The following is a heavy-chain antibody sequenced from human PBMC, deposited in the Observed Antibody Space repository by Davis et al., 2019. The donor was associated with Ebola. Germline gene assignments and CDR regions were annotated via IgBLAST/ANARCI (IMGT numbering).Heavy chain of an antibody. J-gene: IGHJ6*02. CDR1: GFTFSDYY. Sequence: GESLKISCAASGFTFSDYYMSWIRQAPGKGLEWVSYISSSGSTIYYADSVKGRFTISRDNAKSSLYLQMNSLRAEDTAVYYCARGPYYYYYGMDVWGQGTTVTVSS. CDR3: ARGPYYYYYGMDV. CDR2: ISSSGSTI. V-gene: IGHV3-11*01.